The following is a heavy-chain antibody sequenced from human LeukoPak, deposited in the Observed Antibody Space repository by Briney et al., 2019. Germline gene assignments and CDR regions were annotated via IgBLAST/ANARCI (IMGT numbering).Heavy chain of an antibody. D-gene: IGHD6-6*01. CDR3: ARDRVVYSSSTPNTNWFDP. Sequence: SETLSLTCVVYGGSFSGYHWSWIRQPPGKGLEWIGEINHSGYTNYNPSVQSRVTISVDTSKNQFSLKLSSVTAADTAVYYCARDRVVYSSSTPNTNWFDPWGQGTLVTVSS. CDR2: INHSGYT. J-gene: IGHJ5*02. V-gene: IGHV4-34*01. CDR1: GGSFSGYH.